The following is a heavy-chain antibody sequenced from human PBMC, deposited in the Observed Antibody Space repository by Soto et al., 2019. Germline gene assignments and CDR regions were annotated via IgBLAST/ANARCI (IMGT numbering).Heavy chain of an antibody. CDR2: FDPEDGET. CDR3: ATIGGFGELLYYFDY. D-gene: IGHD3-10*01. Sequence: ASVKVSCXASGYTLTELPMHWVRQAPGKGPEWMGGFDPEDGETIYAQKFQGRVTMTEDTSTDTAYMELSSLRSEDTAVYYCATIGGFGELLYYFDYWGQGTLVTVSS. V-gene: IGHV1-24*01. J-gene: IGHJ4*02. CDR1: GYTLTELP.